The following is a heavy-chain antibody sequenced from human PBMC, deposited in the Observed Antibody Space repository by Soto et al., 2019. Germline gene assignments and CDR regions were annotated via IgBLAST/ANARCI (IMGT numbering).Heavy chain of an antibody. CDR3: ARIGGYHGPLDY. J-gene: IGHJ4*02. V-gene: IGHV4-59*01. D-gene: IGHD6-25*01. Sequence: SETLSLTCSVSGVSISSYFWSCIRQAPGRGLEWIGYTYHRGSTNYSPPLKSRVAISLDTSENQFSLKVNSGTDADTAVYYGARIGGYHGPLDYWGQGTPVTVSS. CDR2: TYHRGST. CDR1: GVSISSYF.